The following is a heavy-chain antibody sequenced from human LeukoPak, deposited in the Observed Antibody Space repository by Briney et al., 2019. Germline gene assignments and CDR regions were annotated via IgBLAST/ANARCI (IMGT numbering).Heavy chain of an antibody. CDR2: ISYSSAYI. D-gene: IGHD3-10*01. J-gene: IGHJ4*02. CDR1: GFSFSSYS. Sequence: GGSLRLSCAASGFSFSSYSMNWVRQAPGKGLEWVSSISYSSAYIYYIDSAKGRFTISRDDAKNSLYLQMNSLGAEDTAVYYCASGIYYASVHTWSPVWGQGILVTVSS. V-gene: IGHV3-21*01. CDR3: ASGIYYASVHTWSPV.